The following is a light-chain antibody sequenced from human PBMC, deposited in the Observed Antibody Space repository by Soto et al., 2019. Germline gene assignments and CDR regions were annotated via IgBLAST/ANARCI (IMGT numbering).Light chain of an antibody. Sequence: QSALTQPPSASGSPGQSVTISCTGSSSDVGAYNYVSWYQQHPGKAPKLMIYEVTKRPSGVPDRFFGSKSGNTASLTVSGLQAEDEADYYCSSYAGSNNLPFGGGTKLTVL. CDR3: SSYAGSNNLP. CDR1: SSDVGAYNY. V-gene: IGLV2-8*01. CDR2: EVT. J-gene: IGLJ3*02.